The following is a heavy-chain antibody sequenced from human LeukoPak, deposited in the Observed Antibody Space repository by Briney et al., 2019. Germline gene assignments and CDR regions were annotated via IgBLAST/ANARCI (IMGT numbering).Heavy chain of an antibody. D-gene: IGHD3-10*01. V-gene: IGHV1-46*01. CDR3: ARDLHISMVRGIMEFDP. CDR2: INTSVGST. CDR1: ISHYH. Sequence: ISHYHTHWLRQAPGQRPEWMGIINTSVGSTSYEQKFQGRVTLTRDTSTSTVYMELSSLRSEDTAVYYCARDLHISMVRGIMEFDPRGQGTLVTVSS. J-gene: IGHJ5*02.